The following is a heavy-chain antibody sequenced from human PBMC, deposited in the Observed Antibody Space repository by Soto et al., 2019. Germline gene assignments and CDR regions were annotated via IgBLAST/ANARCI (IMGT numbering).Heavy chain of an antibody. CDR3: AREYYYDSSGYYYGIHIDY. D-gene: IGHD3-22*01. CDR1: GGSISSGYYY. J-gene: IGHJ4*02. V-gene: IGHV4-61*01. Sequence: ASETLSLTCAVSGGSISSGYYYWSWIRQAPGNGLEWIWYIYYSGSTNYNPSLKSRVTISVDTSKNQFSLKLSSVTAADTAVYYCAREYYYDSSGYYYGIHIDYWGQGTLVTVSS. CDR2: IYYSGST.